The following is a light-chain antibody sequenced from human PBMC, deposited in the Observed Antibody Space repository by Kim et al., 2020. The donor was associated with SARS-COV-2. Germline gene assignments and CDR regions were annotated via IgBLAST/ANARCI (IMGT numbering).Light chain of an antibody. J-gene: IGLJ2*01. CDR2: YDS. V-gene: IGLV3-21*04. Sequence: APGKTARITCGGNNIGTNSVHWYQHKPGQAPVLVIYYDSDRPSGIPERFSGSNSGNTATLTISRVDAGDEADYYCQVWDSSIDHVVFGGGTKVTVL. CDR1: NIGTNS. CDR3: QVWDSSIDHVV.